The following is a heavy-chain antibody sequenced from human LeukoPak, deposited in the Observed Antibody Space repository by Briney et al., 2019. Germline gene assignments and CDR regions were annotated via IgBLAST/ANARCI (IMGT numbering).Heavy chain of an antibody. Sequence: PGGSLRLSCAASRFTLSTYWMSWVRQAPGKGLEWVANIKHDGSETYYVNYVKGRFTITRDTANNSLYMKMNSLRGEDTAVYYCASQYCSSRTCYTDAFDIWGKGPMVTVSS. V-gene: IGHV3-7*01. J-gene: IGHJ3*02. CDR1: RFTLSTYW. CDR3: ASQYCSSRTCYTDAFDI. CDR2: IKHDGSET. D-gene: IGHD2-2*02.